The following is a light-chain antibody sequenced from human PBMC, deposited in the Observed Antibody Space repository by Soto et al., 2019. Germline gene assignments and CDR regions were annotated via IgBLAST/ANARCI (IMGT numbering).Light chain of an antibody. J-gene: IGKJ1*01. CDR2: DAS. V-gene: IGKV1-5*01. CDR1: QSISNW. CDR3: QQYNTYLA. Sequence: DNQMTQSPSTLSAAVGDRVTITCRASQSISNWLAWYQQKPGKAPKLLIYDASSLEGGVPSRFSGSGSGTEFPLTISSLQPDYAATYYCQQYNTYLAFGQGTKVEIK.